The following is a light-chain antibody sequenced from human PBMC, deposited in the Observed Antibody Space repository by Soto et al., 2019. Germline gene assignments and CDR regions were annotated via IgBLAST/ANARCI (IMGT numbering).Light chain of an antibody. CDR3: QQYGSSSWT. J-gene: IGKJ1*01. Sequence: EIVLTQSPGTLSLSPGERATLSCRASQSVSSSYLAWYQQKPGQAPRLLIYGASSRATGIPDRFSGSGSGTDFTLTISRLETEDFAVYYWQQYGSSSWTFGQGTKVEIK. V-gene: IGKV3-20*01. CDR2: GAS. CDR1: QSVSSSY.